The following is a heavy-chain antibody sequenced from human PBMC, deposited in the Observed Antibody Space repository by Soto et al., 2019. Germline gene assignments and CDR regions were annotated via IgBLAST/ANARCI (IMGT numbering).Heavy chain of an antibody. J-gene: IGHJ4*02. D-gene: IGHD6-19*01. Sequence: ASVKVSCKASGYNFTSYGIRWVRQAPGQGLEWMGWVSAYNGNTNYAQKLQGRVTMTTDTSTSTAYMDLRSLRSDATAVYHCARDPAVAGNYFDYCGQGTLVTVSS. CDR2: VSAYNGNT. CDR3: ARDPAVAGNYFDY. CDR1: GYNFTSYG. V-gene: IGHV1-18*04.